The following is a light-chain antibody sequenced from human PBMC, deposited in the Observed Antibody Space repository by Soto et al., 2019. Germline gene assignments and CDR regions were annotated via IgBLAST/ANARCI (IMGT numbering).Light chain of an antibody. CDR2: RNN. Sequence: QAVVTQPPSASGTPGQRVTISCSGSSSNIGSHSVDWYQQLPGTAPKLLIYRNNQRPSGVPDRFSGSKSGTSASLAISGLQSEDEADYYCAARDDSLNAVIFGGGTKLTDL. CDR1: SSNIGSHS. CDR3: AARDDSLNAVI. V-gene: IGLV1-44*01. J-gene: IGLJ2*01.